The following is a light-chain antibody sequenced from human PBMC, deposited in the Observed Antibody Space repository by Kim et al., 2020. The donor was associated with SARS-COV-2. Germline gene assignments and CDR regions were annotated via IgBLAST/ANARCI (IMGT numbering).Light chain of an antibody. J-gene: IGKJ1*01. CDR1: QSVSSY. V-gene: IGKV3-11*01. Sequence: LSPGERATRSCRASQSVSSYLAWYQQKPGQAPRLLIYAASNRATGIPARFSGSGSGTDFTLTSSSLEPEDFAVYYCQERSNWPRTFGQGTKVDIK. CDR2: AAS. CDR3: QERSNWPRT.